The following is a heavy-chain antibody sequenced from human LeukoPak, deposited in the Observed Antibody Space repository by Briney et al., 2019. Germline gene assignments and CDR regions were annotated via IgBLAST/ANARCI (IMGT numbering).Heavy chain of an antibody. CDR3: ASWPNCSGGSCYYYYGMDV. Sequence: SETLSLTCTVSGGSISSYYLSWIRQPPGKGLEWIGYIYYSGSTNYNPSLKSRVTISVDTSKNQFSLKLSSVTAADTAVYYCASWPNCSGGSCYYYYGMDVWGKGTSVTVSS. CDR2: IYYSGST. CDR1: GGSISSYY. V-gene: IGHV4-59*01. J-gene: IGHJ6*04. D-gene: IGHD2-15*01.